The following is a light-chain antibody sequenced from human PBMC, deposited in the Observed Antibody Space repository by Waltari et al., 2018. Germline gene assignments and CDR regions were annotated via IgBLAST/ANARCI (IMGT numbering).Light chain of an antibody. CDR3: QQLNSYPIT. V-gene: IGKV1-9*01. CDR1: QGISSY. J-gene: IGKJ5*01. CDR2: AAS. Sequence: DIQLTQSPSFLSASVGDRVPITCRASQGISSYLAWYQQKPEKAPKLLIYAASTLQSGVPSRFSGSGSGTEFTLTISSLQPEDFATYYCQQLNSYPITFGQGTRLEIK.